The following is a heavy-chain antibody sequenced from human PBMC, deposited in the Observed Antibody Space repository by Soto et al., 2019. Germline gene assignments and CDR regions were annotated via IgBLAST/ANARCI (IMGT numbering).Heavy chain of an antibody. J-gene: IGHJ6*02. V-gene: IGHV3-66*01. Sequence: GGSLRLSCAASGFTVSSNYMSWVRQAPGKGLEWVSVIYSGGSTYYADSVKGRFTNSRDNSKNTLYLQMNSLRAEDTAVYYCATSRSITIFGVVTPSYYYGMDVWGQGTTVTVSS. CDR1: GFTVSSNY. CDR3: ATSRSITIFGVVTPSYYYGMDV. D-gene: IGHD3-3*01. CDR2: IYSGGST.